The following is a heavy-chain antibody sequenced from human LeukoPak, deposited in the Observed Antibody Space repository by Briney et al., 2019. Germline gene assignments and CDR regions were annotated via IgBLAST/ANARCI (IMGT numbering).Heavy chain of an antibody. Sequence: SGPALAKPTETLTLTCTFSGFSLSTSGMCVNWIRQPPGKALEWLARIDWDDDKYHSTSLRTRLTISKDTSKNQVILTMTSMDPVDTATYCCARMARSIVGRPEAFDVWGQGTMVTVSS. D-gene: IGHD6-6*01. CDR2: IDWDDDK. V-gene: IGHV2-70*11. J-gene: IGHJ3*01. CDR1: GFSLSTSGMC. CDR3: ARMARSIVGRPEAFDV.